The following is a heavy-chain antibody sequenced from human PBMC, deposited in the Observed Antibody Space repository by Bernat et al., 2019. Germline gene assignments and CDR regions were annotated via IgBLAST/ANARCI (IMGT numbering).Heavy chain of an antibody. V-gene: IGHV3-74*01. J-gene: IGHJ4*02. D-gene: IGHD2-2*02. CDR1: GLTFSSNW. Sequence: EAQLVESGGGLVQPGGSLRLSCAASGLTFSSNWMHWVRQAPGKGLVWVSRINSDGTSTSYADSVKGRFTISRDNTKNMLYLQMNSLRAEDTAVYYCTTDTVVPAAIEYFDYWGQGTLVTVSS. CDR3: TTDTVVPAAIEYFDY. CDR2: INSDGTST.